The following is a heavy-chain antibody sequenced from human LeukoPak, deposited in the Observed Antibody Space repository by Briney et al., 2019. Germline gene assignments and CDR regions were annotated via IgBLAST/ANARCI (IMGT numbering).Heavy chain of an antibody. CDR1: GGSISSHF. CDR2: MFYSGST. J-gene: IGHJ5*02. D-gene: IGHD3-10*01. Sequence: SETLSLTCTVSGGSISSHFWSWIRQPPGKGLGWIGYMFYSGSTNYKPSLKSRVTISVDASKNQFSLKLTSVSAADTAVYYCARDRAPVTMIRGAPGGFDPWGQGTLVTVSS. V-gene: IGHV4-59*11. CDR3: ARDRAPVTMIRGAPGGFDP.